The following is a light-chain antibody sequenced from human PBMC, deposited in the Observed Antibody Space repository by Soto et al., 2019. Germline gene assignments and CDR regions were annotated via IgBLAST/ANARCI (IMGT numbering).Light chain of an antibody. CDR2: DAS. J-gene: IGKJ2*01. V-gene: IGKV1-33*01. Sequence: DIQMTQSPSSLSASVGDRVTITCQASQDISNYLNWYQQKPGKAPKLLIYDASTLEPGVPSRFSGSGSGTDFTFTISSLQTEDIATYYCQQYDNLPMYTFGQGTKLEIK. CDR1: QDISNY. CDR3: QQYDNLPMYT.